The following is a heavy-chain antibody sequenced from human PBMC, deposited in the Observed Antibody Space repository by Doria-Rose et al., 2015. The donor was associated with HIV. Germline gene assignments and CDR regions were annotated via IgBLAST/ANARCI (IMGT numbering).Heavy chain of an antibody. Sequence: SGPVLVKPTETLTLTCTVSGVSLSSPGMGVSWIRQPPGKALEWLANIFSDDERAYKSSLKSRLTISRGTSKSQMVLTMTDMDPVDTATYYCARIKSSRWYHKYYFDFWDRGTLVIVSA. D-gene: IGHD6-13*01. CDR3: ARIKSSRWYHKYYFDF. CDR2: IFSDDER. CDR1: GVSLSSPGMG. V-gene: IGHV2-26*01. J-gene: IGHJ4*02.